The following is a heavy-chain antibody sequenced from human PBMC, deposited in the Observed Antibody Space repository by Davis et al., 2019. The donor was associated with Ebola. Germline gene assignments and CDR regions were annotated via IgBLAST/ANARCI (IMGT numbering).Heavy chain of an antibody. CDR1: GFTFDDYA. Sequence: SLKISCAASGFTFDDYAMHWVRQAPGKGLEWVSGISWNSGSIGYADSVKGRFTISRDNAKNSLYLQMNSLRAGDTALYYCAKEDMGFDYWGQGTLVTVSS. CDR2: ISWNSGSI. V-gene: IGHV3-9*01. CDR3: AKEDMGFDY. D-gene: IGHD2-15*01. J-gene: IGHJ4*02.